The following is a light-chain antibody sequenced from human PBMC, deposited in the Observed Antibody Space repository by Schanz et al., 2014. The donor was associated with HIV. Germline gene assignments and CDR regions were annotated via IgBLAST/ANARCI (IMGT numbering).Light chain of an antibody. CDR3: MLSFGAGVL. V-gene: IGLV7-46*01. CDR2: DTN. Sequence: QAVVTQEPSVTVSPGGTVTLTCDSSNGAVTSGHFPYWFQQKPGHAPRTLIYDTNKKHPWTPARFSGSLLGGKAALTLSGAQLEDEADYYGMLSFGAGVLFGGGTKLTVL. J-gene: IGLJ3*02. CDR1: NGAVTSGHF.